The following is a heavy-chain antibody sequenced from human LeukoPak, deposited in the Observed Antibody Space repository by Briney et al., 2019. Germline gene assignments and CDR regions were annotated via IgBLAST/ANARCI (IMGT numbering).Heavy chain of an antibody. CDR1: GGTFSSYA. D-gene: IGHD2/OR15-2a*01. CDR2: IIPIFGTA. J-gene: IGHJ6*04. V-gene: IGHV1-69*13. Sequence: GASVKVSCKASGGTFSSYAISWVRQAPGQGLEWTGGIIPIFGTANYAQKFQGRVTITADESTSTAYMELSSLRSEDTAVYYCARGERDTFHHGYGMDVWVKGTTVTVSS. CDR3: ARGERDTFHHGYGMDV.